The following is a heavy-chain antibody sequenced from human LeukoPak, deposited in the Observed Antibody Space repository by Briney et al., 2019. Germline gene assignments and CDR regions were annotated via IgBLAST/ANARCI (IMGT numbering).Heavy chain of an antibody. CDR2: IKSKTDGGAT. CDR3: TTDPYYDFWSGSNAYMDV. D-gene: IGHD3-3*01. J-gene: IGHJ6*03. CDR1: GFTFSSYW. Sequence: GGSLRLSCAASGFTFSSYWMSWVRQAPGKGLERVGRIKSKTDGGATDYAAPVKGRFTISRDDSKNTLYLQMNSLKTEDTAVYYCTTDPYYDFWSGSNAYMDVWGKGTTVTVSS. V-gene: IGHV3-15*01.